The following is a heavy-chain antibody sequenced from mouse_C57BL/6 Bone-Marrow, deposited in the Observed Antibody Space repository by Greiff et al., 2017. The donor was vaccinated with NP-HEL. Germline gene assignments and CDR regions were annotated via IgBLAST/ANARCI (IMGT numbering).Heavy chain of an antibody. CDR1: GFSFNTYA. V-gene: IGHV10-1*01. CDR2: IRSKSNNYAT. CDR3: VGYSNYSFAY. Sequence: DVMLVESGGGLVQPKGSLKLSCAASGFSFNTYAMNWVRQAPGKGLEWVARIRSKSNNYATYYADSVKDRFTISRDDSESMLYLQMNNLKTEDTAMYYCVGYSNYSFAYWGQGTLVTVSA. D-gene: IGHD2-5*01. J-gene: IGHJ3*01.